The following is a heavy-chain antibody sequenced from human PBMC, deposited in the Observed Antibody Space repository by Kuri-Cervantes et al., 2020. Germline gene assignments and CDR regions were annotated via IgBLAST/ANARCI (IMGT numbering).Heavy chain of an antibody. D-gene: IGHD3-3*01. CDR3: ARARSSSGGYYTYGLGVWSYYYYGMDV. J-gene: IGHJ6*02. CDR2: IGTAGDT. Sequence: GGSLRLSCAASGFTFSSYDMHWVRQATGKGLEWVSAIGTAGDTYYPGSVKGRFTISRENAKNSLYLQMNSLRAGDTAVYYCARARSSSGGYYTYGLGVWSYYYYGMDVWGQGTTVT. V-gene: IGHV3-13*01. CDR1: GFTFSSYD.